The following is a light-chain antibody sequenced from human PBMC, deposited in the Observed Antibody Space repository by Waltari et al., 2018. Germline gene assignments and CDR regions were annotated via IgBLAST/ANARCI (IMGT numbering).Light chain of an antibody. CDR3: QQSYNTPRT. Sequence: IQMTQSPSSLSASVGDRVTITCRASQTIGTYLSWYQQKPGKAPRLLIYAASSLESGVPSRFSGSGSGTEFTLTISSLQPEDFATYYCQQSYNTPRTFGQGTKVEIK. J-gene: IGKJ1*01. CDR1: QTIGTY. CDR2: AAS. V-gene: IGKV1-39*01.